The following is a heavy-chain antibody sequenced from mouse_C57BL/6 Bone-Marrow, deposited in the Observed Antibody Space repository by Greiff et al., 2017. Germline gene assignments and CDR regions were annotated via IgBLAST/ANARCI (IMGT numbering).Heavy chain of an antibody. CDR2: ISSGSSTI. CDR3: AWPIYYYGSSPFDY. D-gene: IGHD1-1*01. CDR1: GFTFSDYG. Sequence: EVQLVESGGGLVKPGGSLKLSCAASGFTFSDYGMHWVRQAPEKGLEWVAYISSGSSTIYYADTLKGRFTISRDNAKNTMFLQMTSLRSEDTAMHCCAWPIYYYGSSPFDYWGKGTTLTVSS. J-gene: IGHJ2*01. V-gene: IGHV5-17*01.